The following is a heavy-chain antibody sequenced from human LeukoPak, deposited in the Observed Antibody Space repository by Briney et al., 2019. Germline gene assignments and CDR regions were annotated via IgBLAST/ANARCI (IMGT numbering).Heavy chain of an antibody. D-gene: IGHD6-19*01. J-gene: IGHJ4*02. Sequence: ASVKVSCKASGYTFTSYDINWVRQATGQGLEWMGWMNPNTGDAGYPQKFQGRVTITRNTSISTAYMELSSLRFEDTAVYYCATYSGWQGLFIWGQGTLVTVSS. CDR2: MNPNTGDA. V-gene: IGHV1-8*03. CDR3: ATYSGWQGLFI. CDR1: GYTFTSYD.